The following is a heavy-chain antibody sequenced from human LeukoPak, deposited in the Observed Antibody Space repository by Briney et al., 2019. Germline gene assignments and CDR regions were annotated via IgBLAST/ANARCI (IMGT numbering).Heavy chain of an antibody. D-gene: IGHD3-10*01. Sequence: KTSETLSLTCTVSGGSISSYYWSWIRQPPGKGLEWIGYIYYSGSTNYNPSLKSRVTISVDTSKNQFSLKLSSVTAADTAVYYCVRGVGVRGYFDYWGQGTLVTVSS. V-gene: IGHV4-59*01. J-gene: IGHJ4*02. CDR2: IYYSGST. CDR3: VRGVGVRGYFDY. CDR1: GGSISSYY.